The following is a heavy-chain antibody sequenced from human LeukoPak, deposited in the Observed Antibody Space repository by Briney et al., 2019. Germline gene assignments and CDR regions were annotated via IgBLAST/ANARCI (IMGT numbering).Heavy chain of an antibody. V-gene: IGHV1-18*01. CDR3: ARDHHYCSSTSCHPTGDY. J-gene: IGHJ4*02. CDR1: GYTFTSYG. D-gene: IGHD2-2*01. CDR2: ISAYNGNT. Sequence: ASVKVSCKASGYTFTSYGISWVRQAPGQGLEWMGWISAYNGNTNYAQKLQGRVTMTTDTSTSTAYMELRSLRSDETAVYYCARDHHYCSSTSCHPTGDYWGQGTLVTVSS.